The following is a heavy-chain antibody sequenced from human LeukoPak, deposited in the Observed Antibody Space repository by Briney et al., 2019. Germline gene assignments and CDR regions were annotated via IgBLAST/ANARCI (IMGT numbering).Heavy chain of an antibody. D-gene: IGHD3-3*01. V-gene: IGHV3-48*04. CDR2: ISSSGGTM. Sequence: GGSLRLSCAASGFTFSSYAMSWVRQAPGKGLEWVSYISSSGGTMYYADSVKGRFTISRDNAKNSLYLQMNSLRAEDTAVYYCARGYYTFWSGYDYWGQGTQVTVSS. CDR3: ARGYYTFWSGYDY. CDR1: GFTFSSYA. J-gene: IGHJ4*02.